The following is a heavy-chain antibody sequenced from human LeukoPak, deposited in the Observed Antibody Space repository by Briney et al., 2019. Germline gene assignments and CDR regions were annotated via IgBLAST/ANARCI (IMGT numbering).Heavy chain of an antibody. CDR3: ARDLPPPIVVVPAAISDPAYGMDV. CDR2: INPNSGGT. CDR1: GYTFTGYY. Sequence: ASVKVSCKASGYTFTGYYMHWVRQAPGQGLEWMGWINPNSGGTNYAQKFQGRVTMTRDTSISTAYMELSRLRSDDTAVYYCARDLPPPIVVVPAAISDPAYGMDVWGQGTTVTVSS. D-gene: IGHD2-2*01. V-gene: IGHV1-2*02. J-gene: IGHJ6*02.